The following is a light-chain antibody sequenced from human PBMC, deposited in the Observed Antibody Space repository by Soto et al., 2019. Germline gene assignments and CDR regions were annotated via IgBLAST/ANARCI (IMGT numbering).Light chain of an antibody. J-gene: IGLJ2*01. CDR2: LNSDGSH. Sequence: QPVLTQSPSASASLGASVKLTCTLSSGHSSYAIAWHQQQPEKGPRYLMKLNSDGSHSKGDGIPDRVSGSSSGAERYLTSSNLQYEAEDDYYCQTWGTGIQVFGGGTKLTVL. CDR3: QTWGTGIQV. V-gene: IGLV4-69*01. CDR1: SGHSSYA.